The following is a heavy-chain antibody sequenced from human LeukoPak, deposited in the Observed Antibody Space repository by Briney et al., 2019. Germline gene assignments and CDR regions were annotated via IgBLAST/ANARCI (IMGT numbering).Heavy chain of an antibody. Sequence: ASVKVSCKASGYTFTNYGISWVRQAPGRGLEWVAWISAYDGNTHFAQNFQGRVTMTTDSITTTAYMELRSLRSDDTAVYYCARDCGSYCYLGYWGQGTLVTVSS. CDR1: GYTFTNYG. CDR3: ARDCGSYCYLGY. D-gene: IGHD1-26*01. J-gene: IGHJ4*02. V-gene: IGHV1-18*01. CDR2: ISAYDGNT.